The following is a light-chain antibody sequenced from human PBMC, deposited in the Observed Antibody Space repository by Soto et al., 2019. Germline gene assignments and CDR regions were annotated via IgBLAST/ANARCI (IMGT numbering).Light chain of an antibody. CDR2: DVS. CDR3: ASYTISSTPLYV. J-gene: IGLJ1*01. V-gene: IGLV2-14*01. CDR1: SSDVAVSNY. Sequence: QSALTQPASVSGSPGHSITISCTGTSSDVAVSNYVSWYQQYPGMASQLMIYDVSHRPSGVYNRFSGSKSGNTASLTISGLQAEDEADYYCASYTISSTPLYVFGTGTKLTVL.